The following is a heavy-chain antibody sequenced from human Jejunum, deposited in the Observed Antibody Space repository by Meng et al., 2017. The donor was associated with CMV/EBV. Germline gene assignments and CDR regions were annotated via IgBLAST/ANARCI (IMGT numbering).Heavy chain of an antibody. CDR1: GLSVNSNF. CDR2: GYSAGMT. V-gene: IGHV3-53*05. Sequence: SGLSVNSNFMTWVRQAPGKGLEWVAVGYSAGMTYYADSVKGRFTISRDNSRSTLFLQMNSLGVEDTAVYYCAKDLGASGWFETLDSWGQGTLVTVSS. D-gene: IGHD6-19*01. J-gene: IGHJ5*01. CDR3: AKDLGASGWFETLDS.